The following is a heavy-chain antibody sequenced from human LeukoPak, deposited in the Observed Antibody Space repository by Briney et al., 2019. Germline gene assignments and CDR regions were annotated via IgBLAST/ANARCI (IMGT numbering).Heavy chain of an antibody. CDR2: INSDGSDM. D-gene: IGHD1-26*01. Sequence: GGSLRLSCTGSGFTFSGYWMHWVRQVPGKGLVWVPRINSDGSDMSYADSVKGRFTISRDNAKNTVYLQMNSLRVEDTALYYCARDSRWYNGRYYDEGIDYWGQGTLVTLSS. V-gene: IGHV3-74*01. CDR1: GFTFSGYW. CDR3: ARDSRWYNGRYYDEGIDY. J-gene: IGHJ4*02.